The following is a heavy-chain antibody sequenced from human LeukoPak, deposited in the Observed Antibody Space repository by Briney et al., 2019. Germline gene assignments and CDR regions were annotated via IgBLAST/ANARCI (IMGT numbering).Heavy chain of an antibody. CDR2: ISYSGST. J-gene: IGHJ4*02. Sequence: SETLSLTCTVSGGSISNYYWNWIRQPPGKGLEWIGYISYSGSTNYNSTLRSRVTMLVDTSKNQLSLKLSSVTAADTAVYYCARGYCSGGTCYRTFFDQWGQGTLVTVSS. CDR3: ARGYCSGGTCYRTFFDQ. V-gene: IGHV4-59*01. D-gene: IGHD2-15*01. CDR1: GGSISNYY.